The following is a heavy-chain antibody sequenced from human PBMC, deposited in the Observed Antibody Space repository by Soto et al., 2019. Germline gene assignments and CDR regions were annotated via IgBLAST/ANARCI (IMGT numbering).Heavy chain of an antibody. CDR1: GFTFSSYS. Sequence: EVQLVESGGGLVQPGGSLRLSCSASGFTFSSYSMNWVRQAPGKELEWLSYISGSGNTMYYADSVKGRFTIARDNAQKSLYLQLNNLRDDDTAMYYCARDTKSGNQTLSFDYWGQGTLVTVSS. D-gene: IGHD3-3*01. V-gene: IGHV3-48*02. CDR3: ARDTKSGNQTLSFDY. CDR2: ISGSGNTM. J-gene: IGHJ4*02.